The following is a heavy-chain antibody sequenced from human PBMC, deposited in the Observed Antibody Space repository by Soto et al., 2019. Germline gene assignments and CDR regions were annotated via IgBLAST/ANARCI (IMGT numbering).Heavy chain of an antibody. CDR3: ARDLGGWPDY. J-gene: IGHJ4*02. D-gene: IGHD2-15*01. CDR1: GYTFNNYG. Sequence: ASVKVSCKASGYTFNNYGITWVRQAPGQGLEWMGWINAGNGNTKYSQKFQGRVTITRDTSASTAYMELSSLRSEDTAVYYCARDLGGWPDYWGQGTLVTVSS. CDR2: INAGNGNT. V-gene: IGHV1-3*01.